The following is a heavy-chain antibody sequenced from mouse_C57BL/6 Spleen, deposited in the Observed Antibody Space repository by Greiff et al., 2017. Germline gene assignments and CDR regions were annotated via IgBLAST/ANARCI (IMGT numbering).Heavy chain of an antibody. CDR1: GYTFTSYW. J-gene: IGHJ2*01. V-gene: IGHV1-55*01. D-gene: IGHD2-1*01. CDR2: IYPGSGST. Sequence: QVQLQQPGAELVKPGASVKMSCKASGYTFTSYWITWVKQRTGQGLEWIGDIYPGSGSTNYNEKFKSKATLTVDTSSSTDYMQLSSLTSEDSAVYCCARDEYTIVTYFDYWGQGTTLTVSS. CDR3: ARDEYTIVTYFDY.